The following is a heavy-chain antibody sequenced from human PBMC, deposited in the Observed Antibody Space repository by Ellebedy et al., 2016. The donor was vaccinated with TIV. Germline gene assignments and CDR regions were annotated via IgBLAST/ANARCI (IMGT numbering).Heavy chain of an antibody. D-gene: IGHD2-21*01. CDR3: VFRVGDCKGGNCYP. Sequence: GESLKISCAASGFTFSDYYMSWIRQAPGKGLEWVSSITISGSTIYYADSVKGRFTISRDNARNSLDLQMNSLRVEDTAVYYCVFRVGDCKGGNCYPWGQGTLVTVSS. J-gene: IGHJ5*02. CDR2: ITISGSTI. CDR1: GFTFSDYY. V-gene: IGHV3-11*04.